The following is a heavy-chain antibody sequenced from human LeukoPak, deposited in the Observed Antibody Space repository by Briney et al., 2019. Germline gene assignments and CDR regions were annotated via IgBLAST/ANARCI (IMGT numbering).Heavy chain of an antibody. CDR3: ARGYSYGYLEY. Sequence: ASVKVSCKASGYTFTGYYIHWVRQAPGQGLEWLGWITPNSGGGTQYAPQFQGRVTMTRDTFISTAYLDLSSLRFDDTAVYYCARGYSYGYLEYWGPGTLVTVSS. CDR1: GYTFTGYY. CDR2: ITPNSGGGT. J-gene: IGHJ4*02. V-gene: IGHV1-2*02. D-gene: IGHD5-18*01.